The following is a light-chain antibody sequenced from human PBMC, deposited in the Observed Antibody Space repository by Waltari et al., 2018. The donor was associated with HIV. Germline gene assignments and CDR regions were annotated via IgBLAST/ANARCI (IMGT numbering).Light chain of an antibody. CDR3: SSYTSSSTLYVV. CDR1: SSDVGGYNY. V-gene: IGLV2-14*01. J-gene: IGLJ2*01. Sequence: QSALTPPASVSGSPGQSITISCTGTSSDVGGYNYVSWYQQHPGKAPKLMIYDVSYRPSGVSNRFSGSKSGNTASLTISGLQAEDEADYYCSSYTSSSTLYVVFGGGTKLTVL. CDR2: DVS.